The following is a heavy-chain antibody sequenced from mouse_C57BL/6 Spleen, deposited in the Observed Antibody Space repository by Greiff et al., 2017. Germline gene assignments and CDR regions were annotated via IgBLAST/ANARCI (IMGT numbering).Heavy chain of an antibody. CDR1: GFTFSNYW. Sequence: EVQGVESGGGLVQPGGSMKLSCVASGFTFSNYWMNWVRQSPEKGLEWVAQIRLKSDNYATHYAESVKGRFTISRDDSKSSVYLQMNNLRAEDTGIYYCTGSYYYGSSDYFDYWGQGTTLTVSS. CDR3: TGSYYYGSSDYFDY. V-gene: IGHV6-3*01. J-gene: IGHJ2*01. D-gene: IGHD1-1*01. CDR2: IRLKSDNYAT.